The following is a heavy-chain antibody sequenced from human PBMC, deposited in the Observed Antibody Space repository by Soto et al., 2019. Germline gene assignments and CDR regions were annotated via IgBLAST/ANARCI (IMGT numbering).Heavy chain of an antibody. J-gene: IGHJ3*02. D-gene: IGHD2-21*01. Sequence: SETLSLTCAVYGGSFSGYYWSWIRQPPGKGLEWIGEINHSGSTNHNPSLKSRVTISVDTSKNQFSLKLSSVTAADTAVYYCARLFPRYHAFDIWGQGTMVTGSS. CDR3: ARLFPRYHAFDI. V-gene: IGHV4-34*01. CDR1: GGSFSGYY. CDR2: INHSGST.